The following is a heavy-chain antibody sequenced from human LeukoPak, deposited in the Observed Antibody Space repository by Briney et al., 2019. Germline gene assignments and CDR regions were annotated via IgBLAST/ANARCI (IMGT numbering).Heavy chain of an antibody. CDR2: ISYDGSNK. V-gene: IGHV3-30-3*01. J-gene: IGHJ4*02. CDR1: GFTFSSYA. CDR3: AKDGHWTFDY. Sequence: PGGSLRLSCAASGFTFSSYAMHWVRQAPGKGLEWVAVISYDGSNKYYADSVKGRFTISRDDSKNTLYLQMNSLRAEDTAVYYCAKDGHWTFDYWGQGTLVTVSS. D-gene: IGHD1-1*01.